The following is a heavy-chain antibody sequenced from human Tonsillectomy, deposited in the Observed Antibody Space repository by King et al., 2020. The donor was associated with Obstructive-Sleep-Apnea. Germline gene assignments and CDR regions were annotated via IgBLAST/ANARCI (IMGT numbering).Heavy chain of an antibody. D-gene: IGHD6-13*01. CDR1: GFTFSNYG. CDR3: ANEFSYNNSWKPIDY. CDR2: ISYDGSNK. V-gene: IGHV3-30*18. Sequence: VQLVESGGGVVQPGKSLRLSCAASGFTFSNYGMHWVRQAPGKGLEWVAVISYDGSNKYYADSVKGRFTISRDNSKKTLYLQMNSLRPEDTAVYYCANEFSYNNSWKPIDYWGQGTLVTVSS. J-gene: IGHJ4*02.